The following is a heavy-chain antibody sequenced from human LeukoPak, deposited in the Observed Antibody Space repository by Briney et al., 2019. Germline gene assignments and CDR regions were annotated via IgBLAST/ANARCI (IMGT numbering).Heavy chain of an antibody. CDR3: ARMGNLATVTTDY. D-gene: IGHD4-17*01. CDR2: IYSSGST. CDR1: GGSMRNYY. Sequence: KPSETLSLTCTVSGGSMRNYYWSWIRQPPGKGLEWIGYIYSSGSTNYNPSLESRVTISVDTSKNQFSLKLNSVTAADTAVYYCARMGNLATVTTDYWGQGTLVTVSS. V-gene: IGHV4-59*08. J-gene: IGHJ4*02.